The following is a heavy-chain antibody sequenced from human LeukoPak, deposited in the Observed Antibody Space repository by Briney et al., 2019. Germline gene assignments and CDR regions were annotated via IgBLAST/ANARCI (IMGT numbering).Heavy chain of an antibody. V-gene: IGHV4-39*07. CDR3: NSNLDV. Sequence: SETLSLTCTVSGDSISTNSWGWIRQPPGKGLEWIGSIYYSGSTYYNPSLKSRVTISVDTSKNQFSLKLTSVTAADTAVYYCNSNLDVWGKGITVTVSS. J-gene: IGHJ6*04. CDR1: GDSISTNS. CDR2: IYYSGST. D-gene: IGHD1-7*01.